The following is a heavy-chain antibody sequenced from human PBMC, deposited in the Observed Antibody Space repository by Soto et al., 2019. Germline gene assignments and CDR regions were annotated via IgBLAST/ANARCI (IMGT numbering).Heavy chain of an antibody. V-gene: IGHV2-5*01. CDR3: AHRHFNKVAYFDY. Sequence: QITLKESGPTLVKPTQTLTLACTVSGFSLSTNGVGVGWIRQPPGKALEWLAIVYWNDDKRYSPSLESRLTIARDTSKNHVVLTMTNMDPVDTATDYCAHRHFNKVAYFDYWGQGTLVTVSS. CDR2: VYWNDDK. J-gene: IGHJ4*02. CDR1: GFSLSTNGVG.